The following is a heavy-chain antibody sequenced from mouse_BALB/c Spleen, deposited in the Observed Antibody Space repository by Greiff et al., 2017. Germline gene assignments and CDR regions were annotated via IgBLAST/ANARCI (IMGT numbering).Heavy chain of an antibody. CDR3: ARHEEGYGNYDY. Sequence: QVQLQQSGAELVRPGVSVKISCKGSGYTFTDYAMHWVKQSHAKSLEWIGVISTYYGDASYNQKFKGKATLTADKSSSSVYMELSRLTSEDSAVYFCARHEEGYGNYDYWGQGTTLTVSS. CDR2: ISTYYGDA. V-gene: IGHV1S137*01. J-gene: IGHJ2*01. D-gene: IGHD2-1*01. CDR1: GYTFTDYA.